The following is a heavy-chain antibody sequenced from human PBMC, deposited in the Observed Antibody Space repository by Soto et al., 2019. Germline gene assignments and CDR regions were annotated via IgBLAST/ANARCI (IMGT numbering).Heavy chain of an antibody. D-gene: IGHD3-22*01. CDR1: GFTFDDYA. Sequence: GGSLRLSCAASGFTFDDYAMHWVRQAPGKGLEWVSGISWNSGSIGYADSVKGRFTISRDNAKNSLYLQMNSLRAEDTALYYCAKDPYESMARAFDIWGQGTMVTVSS. CDR3: AKDPYESMARAFDI. V-gene: IGHV3-9*01. CDR2: ISWNSGSI. J-gene: IGHJ3*02.